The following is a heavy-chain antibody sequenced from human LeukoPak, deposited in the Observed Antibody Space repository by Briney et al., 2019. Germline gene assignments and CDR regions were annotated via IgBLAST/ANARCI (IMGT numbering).Heavy chain of an antibody. CDR2: IKQDGSEK. Sequence: PGGSLRLSCAASGFTFSSYWMSWVRQAPGKGLEWVANIKQDGSEKYYVDSVKGRFTTSRDNSKNTLYLQMNSLRAEDTAVYYCAKDKLRDYDSSGSFDYWGQGTLVTVSS. CDR3: AKDKLRDYDSSGSFDY. V-gene: IGHV3-7*04. J-gene: IGHJ4*02. CDR1: GFTFSSYW. D-gene: IGHD3-22*01.